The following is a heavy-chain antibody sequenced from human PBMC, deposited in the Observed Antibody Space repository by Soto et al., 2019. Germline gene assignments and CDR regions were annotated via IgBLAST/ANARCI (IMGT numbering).Heavy chain of an antibody. CDR2: INHSGSS. CDR3: ARGLLCSGGSGPADAFDI. V-gene: IGHV4-34*01. D-gene: IGHD2-15*01. CDR1: GGSFSGYY. Sequence: QVQLQQWGAGLLKPSETLSLTCAVYGGSFSGYYWSWIRQPPGKGLEWIGVINHSGSSNYNPSLKSRVSISVDTSKNQFALKLSSVTAADTAVYYCARGLLCSGGSGPADAFDIWGQGTMVTVSS. J-gene: IGHJ3*02.